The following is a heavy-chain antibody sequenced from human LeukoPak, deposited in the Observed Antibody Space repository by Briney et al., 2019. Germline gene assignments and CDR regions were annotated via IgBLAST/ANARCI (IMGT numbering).Heavy chain of an antibody. CDR2: IYYSGST. Sequence: SETLSLTCTVSGGSISSSSYYWGWIRQPPGKGLEWIGSIYYSGSTYYNPSLKSRVTISVDTSKNQFSLKLSSVTAADTAVYYCARDFDNDYCALGNFDYWGQGTLVTVSS. D-gene: IGHD4-17*01. V-gene: IGHV4-39*07. J-gene: IGHJ4*02. CDR3: ARDFDNDYCALGNFDY. CDR1: GGSISSSSYY.